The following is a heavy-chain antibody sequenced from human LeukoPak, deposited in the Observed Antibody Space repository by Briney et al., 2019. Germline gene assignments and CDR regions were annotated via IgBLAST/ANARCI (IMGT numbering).Heavy chain of an antibody. V-gene: IGHV4-34*01. D-gene: IGHD3-10*01. CDR2: INHSGST. CDR1: GGSFSGYY. Sequence: SVTLSLTCAAYGGSFSGYYWSWIRQTPGKGLEWIGEINHSGSTNYNPSLKSRVTISVDTSKNQFSLKLSSVTAADTAVYYCARARIPITMVRGVINGSRYGVDVWGKGTTVTVSS. J-gene: IGHJ6*04. CDR3: ARARIPITMVRGVINGSRYGVDV.